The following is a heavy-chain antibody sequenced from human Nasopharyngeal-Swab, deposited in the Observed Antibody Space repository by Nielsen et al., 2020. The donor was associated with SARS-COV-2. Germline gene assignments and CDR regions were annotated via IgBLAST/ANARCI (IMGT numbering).Heavy chain of an antibody. CDR3: AETGSDDVVGGYGG. V-gene: IGHV3-23*01. J-gene: IGHJ4*02. CDR1: GFTFSSYA. Sequence: GESLKISCAASGFTFSSYAMSWVRQAPGKGLEWVSAISGSGGSTYYADSVKGRFTISRDNSKNTLYLQMNSLRAEDTAVYYCAETGSDDVVGGYGGWGQGTLVTVSS. D-gene: IGHD3-10*01. CDR2: ISGSGGST.